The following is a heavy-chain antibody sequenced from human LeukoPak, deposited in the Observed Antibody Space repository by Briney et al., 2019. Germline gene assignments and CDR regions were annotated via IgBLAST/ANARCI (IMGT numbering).Heavy chain of an antibody. CDR1: GFTFSSYA. J-gene: IGHJ5*02. V-gene: IGHV3-30*01. Sequence: GRSLRLSCAAPGFTFSSYAMHWVRQAPGKGLEWVAVISYDGSNKYYADSVKGRFTISRDNSKNTLYLQMNSLRAEDTAVYYCARVSCSSTSCWYRTNNWFDPWGQGTLVTVSS. CDR3: ARVSCSSTSCWYRTNNWFDP. D-gene: IGHD2-2*01. CDR2: ISYDGSNK.